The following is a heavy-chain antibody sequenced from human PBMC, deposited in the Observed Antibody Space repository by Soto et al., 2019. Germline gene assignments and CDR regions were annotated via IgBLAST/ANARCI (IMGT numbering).Heavy chain of an antibody. V-gene: IGHV3-23*01. CDR3: AKAPGYYSSSWYWDY. Sequence: EVQLLESGGGLVQPGGSLRLSCAASGFTFSSYAMSWVRQAPGKGLEWVSAISGSGGSTYYADSVKGRFTISRDNSKNTLNLQMNSLRAEDTAVYYCAKAPGYYSSSWYWDYWGQGTLVTVSS. CDR1: GFTFSSYA. CDR2: ISGSGGST. J-gene: IGHJ4*02. D-gene: IGHD6-13*01.